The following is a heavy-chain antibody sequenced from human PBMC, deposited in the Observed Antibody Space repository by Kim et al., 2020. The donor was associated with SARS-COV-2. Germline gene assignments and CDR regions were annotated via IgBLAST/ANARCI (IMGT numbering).Heavy chain of an antibody. J-gene: IGHJ4*01. CDR3: ARLDYYGSGSLDY. D-gene: IGHD3-10*01. V-gene: IGHV4-39*01. Sequence: YHPSLKSRVTISVDTSKTQFSLKLSSVTAADTTVYYCARLDYYGSGSLDYWGHGTLVTVSS.